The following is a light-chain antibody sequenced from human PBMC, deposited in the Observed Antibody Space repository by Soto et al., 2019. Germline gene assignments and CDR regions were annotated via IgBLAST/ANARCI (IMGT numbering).Light chain of an antibody. Sequence: EIVLTQSPGTLSLSPGERATLSCRASQSVSSNFVAWYQQKPGQAPRLLIYGASSRATGIPDRCSGSGSGTDFTHTISRLEPEDFAVYYCQEDGSSHPTFGPGTKGYVK. V-gene: IGKV3-20*01. CDR1: QSVSSNF. J-gene: IGKJ3*01. CDR2: GAS. CDR3: QEDGSSHPT.